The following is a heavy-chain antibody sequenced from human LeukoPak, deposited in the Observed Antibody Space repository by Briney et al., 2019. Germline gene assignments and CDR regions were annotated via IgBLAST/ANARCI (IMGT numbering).Heavy chain of an antibody. J-gene: IGHJ6*03. V-gene: IGHV4-39*07. CDR1: GRSISVNSYY. D-gene: IGHD1-14*01. CDR2: MYYSGTT. CDR3: ARGGEGPVSYYYYMDV. Sequence: APTLSLTCTVSGRSISVNSYYSGWLREPPGKGLEWLGTMYYSGTTYYNPSLKSRVTISVDTSKNQFSLKLSSVTAADTAVYYCARGGEGPVSYYYYMDVWGKGTTVTVSS.